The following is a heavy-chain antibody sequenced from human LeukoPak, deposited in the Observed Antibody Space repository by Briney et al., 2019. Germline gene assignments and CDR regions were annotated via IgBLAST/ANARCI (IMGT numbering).Heavy chain of an antibody. D-gene: IGHD3/OR15-3a*01. CDR3: ARGLDWLLYAYYGMDV. CDR1: GYSFTSYS. CDR2: INPKSGAT. V-gene: IGHV1-2*02. Sequence: GASVKVSCKASGYSFTSYSMHWVRQAPGQGLEWMGWINPKSGATNYAQKFQGRVTMTRDTSISTAYMELSRLRSDDTAVYFCARGLDWLLYAYYGMDVWGQGTTVTVSS. J-gene: IGHJ6*02.